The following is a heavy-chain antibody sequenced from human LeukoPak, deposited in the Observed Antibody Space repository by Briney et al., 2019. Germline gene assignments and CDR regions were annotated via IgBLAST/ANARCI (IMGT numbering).Heavy chain of an antibody. CDR2: INPNSGGT. J-gene: IGHJ6*02. CDR3: AGAQDGYYDILTGYYRDTYYYYGMDV. D-gene: IGHD3-9*01. V-gene: IGHV1-2*02. CDR1: GYTFTGYY. Sequence: ASVKVSCKASGYTFTGYYMHWVRQAPGQGLEWMGWINPNSGGTNYAQKFQGRVTMTRDTSISTAYMELSRLRSDDTAVYYCAGAQDGYYDILTGYYRDTYYYYGMDVWGQGTTVTVSS.